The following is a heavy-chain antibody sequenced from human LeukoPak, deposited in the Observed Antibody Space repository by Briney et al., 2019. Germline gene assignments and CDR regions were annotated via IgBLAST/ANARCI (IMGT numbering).Heavy chain of an antibody. V-gene: IGHV3-7*01. Sequence: GGSLRLSCAASVFTFSIYWMSLVRQAPGKGLEWVANIKEDGSEKYYVDSVKGRFTISRDNAKNSLYLQMNSLRAEDTAVYYCARAHSSAFDYWGQGTLVTVSS. D-gene: IGHD6-25*01. J-gene: IGHJ4*02. CDR3: ARAHSSAFDY. CDR2: IKEDGSEK. CDR1: VFTFSIYW.